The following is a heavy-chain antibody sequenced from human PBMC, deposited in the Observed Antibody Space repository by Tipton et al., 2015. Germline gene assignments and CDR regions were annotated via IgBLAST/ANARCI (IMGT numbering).Heavy chain of an antibody. CDR3: AKDQGYQLPLYFDS. V-gene: IGHV3-23*01. CDR2: ISGSGGST. CDR1: GFTFSNYA. D-gene: IGHD2-2*01. Sequence: SLRLSCAASGFTFSNYALSWVRQAPGKGLEWVSAISGSGGSTYYADSVKGRFTISRDNSKNTLYLQMNSLRAEDTAVYYCAKDQGYQLPLYFDSWGQGTLVTVSS. J-gene: IGHJ4*02.